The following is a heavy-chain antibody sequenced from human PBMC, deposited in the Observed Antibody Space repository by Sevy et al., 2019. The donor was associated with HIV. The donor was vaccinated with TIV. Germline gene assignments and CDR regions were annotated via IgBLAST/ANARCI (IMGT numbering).Heavy chain of an antibody. CDR2: ISNDGNNK. V-gene: IGHV3-30*04. CDR3: ARPPLYYDTRVYFDF. J-gene: IGHJ4*02. Sequence: GGSLRLSCVASDFTVSYYAMHWVRQAPGKGLEGVAVISNDGNNKRYAQSVKGRFTVSRDNSKNTLYLELTSLRPEDTGIFDSARPPLYYDTRVYFDFWSQGTLVTIS. CDR1: DFTVSYYA. D-gene: IGHD3-22*01.